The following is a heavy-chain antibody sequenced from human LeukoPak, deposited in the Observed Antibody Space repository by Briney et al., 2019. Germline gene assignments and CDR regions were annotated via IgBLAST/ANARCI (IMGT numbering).Heavy chain of an antibody. Sequence: GGSLRLSCEASGFTFSRFAITWVRQAPGKGLEWVSTIGGLGESTNYADSVKGRFTISRDNAKNSLYLQMNSLRAEDTAVYYCARDGETYGMDVWGQGTTVTVSS. J-gene: IGHJ6*02. CDR2: IGGLGEST. CDR1: GFTFSRFA. V-gene: IGHV3-23*01. CDR3: ARDGETYGMDV.